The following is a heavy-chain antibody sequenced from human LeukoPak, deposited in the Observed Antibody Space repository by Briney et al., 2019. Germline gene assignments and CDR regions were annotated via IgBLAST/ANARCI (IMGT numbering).Heavy chain of an antibody. D-gene: IGHD2-2*01. V-gene: IGHV1-2*02. CDR3: ARMCCSSTSKEIDY. CDR1: GYTFTGYC. CDR2: INPNSGGT. J-gene: IGHJ4*02. Sequence: ASVKVSCKASGYTFTGYCMHWVRQAPGQGLEWMGWINPNSGGTNYAQKFQGRVTMTRDTSISTAYMELSRLRSDDTAVYYCARMCCSSTSKEIDYWGQGTLVTVSS.